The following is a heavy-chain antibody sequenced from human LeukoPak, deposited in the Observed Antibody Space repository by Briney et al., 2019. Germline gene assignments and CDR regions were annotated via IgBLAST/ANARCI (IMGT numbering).Heavy chain of an antibody. J-gene: IGHJ4*02. D-gene: IGHD3-22*01. CDR3: ARHPMTLSYFDY. CDR2: IDPSNSYT. CDR1: GYSFTNYW. V-gene: IGHV5-10-1*01. Sequence: GESLKISCKGSGYSFTNYWISWVRQMPGKGLEWMGRIDPSNSYTNYSPSFQGHVTISADKSVNTAYLQWSSLRASDTAMYYCARHPMTLSYFDYCGQGTLVTVSS.